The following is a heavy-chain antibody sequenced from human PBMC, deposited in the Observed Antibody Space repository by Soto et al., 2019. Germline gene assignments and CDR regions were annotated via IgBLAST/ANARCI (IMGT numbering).Heavy chain of an antibody. Sequence: SQTLSLTCAISGDSVSSNSAAWNWIRQSPSRGLEWLGRTYYRSKWYNDYAVSVKSRITINPDTSKNQFSLQLNSVTPEDTAVYYCARAAYCSGGSRSRSGAFDIWGQGTMVTVSS. CDR2: TYYRSKWYN. D-gene: IGHD2-15*01. CDR1: GDSVSSNSAA. J-gene: IGHJ3*02. V-gene: IGHV6-1*01. CDR3: ARAAYCSGGSRSRSGAFDI.